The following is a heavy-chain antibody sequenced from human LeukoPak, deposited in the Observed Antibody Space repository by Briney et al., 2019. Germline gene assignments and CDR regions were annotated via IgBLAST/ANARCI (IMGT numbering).Heavy chain of an antibody. CDR3: ARDSFNSGQALGIEGSGWYSAFDI. D-gene: IGHD6-19*01. CDR1: GFTFSVYA. Sequence: GGSLRLSCAASGFTFSVYAMHWVRQAPGKGLEWVAIISYDGSNKYYADSVKGRFTISRDNAKNSLYLQMNSLRAEDTAVYYCARDSFNSGQALGIEGSGWYSAFDIWGQGTMVTVSS. V-gene: IGHV3-30*07. J-gene: IGHJ3*02. CDR2: ISYDGSNK.